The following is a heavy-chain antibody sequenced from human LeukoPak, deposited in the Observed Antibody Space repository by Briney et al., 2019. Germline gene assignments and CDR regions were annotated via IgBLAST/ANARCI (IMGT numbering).Heavy chain of an antibody. J-gene: IGHJ4*02. CDR2: ISVGSDVI. CDR3: AKSHVSTATGTGRYFDY. CDR1: GLTFSNSA. Sequence: GGSLRLSCAVSGLTFSNSAMSWVRQAPGKGLEWVSAISVGSDVIYYADSVKGRFAISRDNSKHTVYLQMDSLRAEDTAVYYCAKSHVSTATGTGRYFDYWGQGTLVTVSS. D-gene: IGHD3-9*01. V-gene: IGHV3-23*01.